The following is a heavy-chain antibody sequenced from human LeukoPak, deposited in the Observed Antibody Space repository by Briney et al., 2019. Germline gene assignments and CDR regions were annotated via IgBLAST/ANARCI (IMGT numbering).Heavy chain of an antibody. V-gene: IGHV4-34*01. D-gene: IGHD5-18*01. CDR3: ARIEASRGYSYGSAYYFDY. J-gene: IGHJ4*02. Sequence: SETLSLTCSVYGGSFSGYYWSWIRQPPGKGLEWIGEINHSGSTNYNPSLKSRVTISVDTSKNQFSLKLSSVTAADTAVYYCARIEASRGYSYGSAYYFDYWGQGTLVTVSS. CDR1: GGSFSGYY. CDR2: INHSGST.